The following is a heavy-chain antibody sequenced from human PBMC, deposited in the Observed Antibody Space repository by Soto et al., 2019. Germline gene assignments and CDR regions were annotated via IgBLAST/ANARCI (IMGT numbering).Heavy chain of an antibody. CDR1: RGSIDSSNW. CDR3: ARSTESAEYFQH. V-gene: IGHV4-4*02. J-gene: IGHJ1*01. CDR2: VYHSGNT. Sequence: SETLSLTCAVPRGSIDSSNWWSWVRQPPGKGLEWIGEVYHSGNTNYNPSLKSRVTILVDKSNNQFSLKLNSVTAADTAVYYCARSTESAEYFQHWGQGTLVTVSS.